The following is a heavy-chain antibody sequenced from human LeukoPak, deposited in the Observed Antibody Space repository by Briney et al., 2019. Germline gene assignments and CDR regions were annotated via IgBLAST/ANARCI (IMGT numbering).Heavy chain of an antibody. J-gene: IGHJ4*02. D-gene: IGHD2-8*01. CDR3: ARGSYEDPPLDY. CDR1: GGTFSSYA. Sequence: SVKVSCTASGGTFSSYAISWVRQAPGQGLEWMGGIIPIFGTANYAQKFQGRVTITVDESTSTAYMELSSLRSEDTAVYFCARGSYEDPPLDYWGQGTLVTVSS. CDR2: IIPIFGTA. V-gene: IGHV1-69*13.